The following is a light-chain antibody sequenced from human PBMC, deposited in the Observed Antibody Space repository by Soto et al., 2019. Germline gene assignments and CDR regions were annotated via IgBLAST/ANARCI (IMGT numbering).Light chain of an antibody. J-gene: IGKJ2*01. CDR1: QTISTI. V-gene: IGKV1-39*01. Sequence: DIQMTQSPSSLSASVGDTVTITCRATQTISTILNWYQHKPGKAPNLLIYAASSLQSGVPSRFSGSGSGTDFTLTISSLQPEDFATYYCQQYNSYSYTFGQGTKLEIK. CDR2: AAS. CDR3: QQYNSYSYT.